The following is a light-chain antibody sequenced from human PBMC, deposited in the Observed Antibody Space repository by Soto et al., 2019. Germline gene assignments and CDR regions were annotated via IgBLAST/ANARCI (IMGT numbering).Light chain of an antibody. J-gene: IGKJ2*01. CDR3: QQFKSYPYT. V-gene: IGKV1-9*01. CDR1: QAISDS. Sequence: IQLTQSPSSLSASVGDRVTITCRASQAISDSLVWYQQNPGQAPKLLIYAASTLQSGVPSRFSGSGSGTDFTLTISSLHPADFATYYCQQFKSYPYTFGQGSKLEI. CDR2: AAS.